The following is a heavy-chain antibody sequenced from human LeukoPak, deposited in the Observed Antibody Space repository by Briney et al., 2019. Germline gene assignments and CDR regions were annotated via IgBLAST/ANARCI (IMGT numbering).Heavy chain of an antibody. CDR1: GDTFISYG. J-gene: IGHJ4*02. D-gene: IGHD6-13*01. CDR2: IIPILDMP. V-gene: IGHV1-69*04. CDR3: ARAHSKGFASSWDY. Sequence: SVKVSCKASGDTFISYGFSWVRQAPGQGREWMGRIIPILDMPTYTQKFKDRVTITADKSTSTVYMEVRSLTSEDTAVYYCARAHSKGFASSWDYWGQGTLVTVSS.